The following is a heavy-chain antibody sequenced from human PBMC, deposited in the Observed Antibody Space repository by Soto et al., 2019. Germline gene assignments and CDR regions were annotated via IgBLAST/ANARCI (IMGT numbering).Heavy chain of an antibody. CDR1: GGSISSGGYY. V-gene: IGHV4-31*03. D-gene: IGHD3-10*01. Sequence: QMQLQESGPGLVKPSQTLSLTCTVSGGSISSGGYYWSWIRKHPGKGLEWIGYIYYSGSTYYNPSLKSRVTISVDTSKNQFSLKLSSVTAADTAVYYCARGVTMVRGVIHTPYFDYWGQGTMVTVSS. J-gene: IGHJ4*02. CDR2: IYYSGST. CDR3: ARGVTMVRGVIHTPYFDY.